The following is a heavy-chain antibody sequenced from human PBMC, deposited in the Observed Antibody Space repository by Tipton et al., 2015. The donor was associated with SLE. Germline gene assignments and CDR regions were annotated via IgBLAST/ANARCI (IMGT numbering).Heavy chain of an antibody. D-gene: IGHD4-23*01. J-gene: IGHJ4*02. CDR1: GGSISDSTYY. Sequence: TLSLTCTVSGGSISDSTYYWGWIRQSPGKGLEWIGSIYSRGNKFYNPTLMSRVTILLDTSKNQFSLSLSSVNAADTAVYYCARDRGGNSSVYVDNWGQGTLVTVSS. CDR3: ARDRGGNSSVYVDN. V-gene: IGHV4-39*07. CDR2: IYSRGNK.